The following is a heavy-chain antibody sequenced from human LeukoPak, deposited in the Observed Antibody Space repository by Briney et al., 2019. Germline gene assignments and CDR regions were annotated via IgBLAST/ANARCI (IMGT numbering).Heavy chain of an antibody. D-gene: IGHD3-9*01. CDR2: ISSSSSTI. J-gene: IGHJ4*02. CDR1: GFTFSSYS. CDR3: ARQVLRYFDWLSTDY. V-gene: IGHV3-48*02. Sequence: PGGSLRLSCAASGFTFSSYSMNWVRQAPGKGLEWVSYISSSSSTIYYADSVQGRFTISRDNAKNSLYLQMNSLRDEDTAVYYCARQVLRYFDWLSTDYWGQGTLVTVSS.